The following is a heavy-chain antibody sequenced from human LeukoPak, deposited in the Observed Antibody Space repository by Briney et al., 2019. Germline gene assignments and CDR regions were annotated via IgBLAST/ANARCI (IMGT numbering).Heavy chain of an antibody. CDR2: IYYSGST. Sequence: PSETLSLTCAVYGGSFSGYYWSWIRQPPGKGLEWIGSIYYSGSTYYNPSLKSRVTISVDTSKNQFSLKLSSVTAADTAVYYCARLSRDSTVVIGYWGQGTLVTVSS. CDR3: ARLSRDSTVVIGY. V-gene: IGHV4-34*01. D-gene: IGHD4-17*01. CDR1: GGSFSGYY. J-gene: IGHJ4*02.